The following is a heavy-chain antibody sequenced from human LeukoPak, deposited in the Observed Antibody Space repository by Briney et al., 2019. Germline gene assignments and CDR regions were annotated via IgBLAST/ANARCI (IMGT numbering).Heavy chain of an antibody. D-gene: IGHD1-26*01. V-gene: IGHV3-48*03. CDR2: ISSSGSTI. J-gene: IGHJ4*02. CDR3: ARAIVGAGYFDY. CDR1: GFTFSSYE. Sequence: GGSLRLSCAASGFTFSSYEMNWVRQAPGQGLERDSYISSSGSTIYYAGSVKGRFTISRDNAKNSLYLQMNSLRAEDTAVYYCARAIVGAGYFDYWGQGTLVTVSS.